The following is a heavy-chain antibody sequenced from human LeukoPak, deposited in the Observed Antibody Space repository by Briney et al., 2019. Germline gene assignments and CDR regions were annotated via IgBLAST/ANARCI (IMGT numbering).Heavy chain of an antibody. Sequence: GESLKISCKGSGYSFTSYWIGWVRQMPGKRLEWMGIIYPGDSDTRYSPSFQGQATISADKSISTAYLQWSSLKASDTAMYYCARGFPHYYDSSGYFDYWGQGTLVTVSS. J-gene: IGHJ4*02. CDR3: ARGFPHYYDSSGYFDY. D-gene: IGHD3-22*01. CDR2: IYPGDSDT. V-gene: IGHV5-51*01. CDR1: GYSFTSYW.